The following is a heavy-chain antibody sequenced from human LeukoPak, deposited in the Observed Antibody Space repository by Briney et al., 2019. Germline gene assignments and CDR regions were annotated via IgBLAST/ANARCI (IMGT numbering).Heavy chain of an antibody. J-gene: IGHJ4*02. CDR3: AREGDYGDYYFDY. D-gene: IGHD4-17*01. Sequence: SVKVSCKASGGTFSSYAISWVRQAPGQGLEWMGRIIPILGIANYAQKFQGRVTITADKSTSTAYMELSSLRSEDTAVYYCAREGDYGDYYFDYWGQGTLVTVSS. V-gene: IGHV1-69*04. CDR2: IIPILGIA. CDR1: GGTFSSYA.